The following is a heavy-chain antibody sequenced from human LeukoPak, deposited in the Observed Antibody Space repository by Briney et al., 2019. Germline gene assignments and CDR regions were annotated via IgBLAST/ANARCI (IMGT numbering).Heavy chain of an antibody. CDR2: ISNNGGYT. V-gene: IGHV3-23*01. CDR3: AKQLGYCSDGSCYFSY. D-gene: IGHD2-15*01. J-gene: IGHJ4*02. CDR1: GFTFSSSA. Sequence: GGSLRLSCAAPGFTFSSSAMSWVRQAPGKGPEWVSAISNNGGYTYYADSVQGRFTISRDNSKSTLCLQMNSLRAEDTAVYYCAKQLGYCSDGSCYFSYWGQGTLVTVSS.